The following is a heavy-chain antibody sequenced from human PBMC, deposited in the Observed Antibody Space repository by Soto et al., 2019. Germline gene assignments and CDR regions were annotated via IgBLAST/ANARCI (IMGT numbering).Heavy chain of an antibody. CDR2: ISSSGSTI. CDR3: ASSLRWLQQTDYFDY. V-gene: IGHV3-48*03. D-gene: IGHD5-18*01. CDR1: GLTFSSYE. J-gene: IGHJ4*02. Sequence: SLRLSCAAAGLTFSSYEMNWVRQAPGKGLEWVSYISSSGSTIYYADSVKGRFTVSRDNAKNSLYLQMNSLRAEDTAVYYCASSLRWLQQTDYFDYRGQGTLVTVSS.